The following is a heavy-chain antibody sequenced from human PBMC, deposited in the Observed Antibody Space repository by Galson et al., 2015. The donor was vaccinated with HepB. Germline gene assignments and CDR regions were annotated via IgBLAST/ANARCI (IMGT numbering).Heavy chain of an antibody. Sequence: SLRLSCAASGFTFSSYGMHWVRQAPGKGLEWVAVISYDGSNKYYADSVKGRFTISRDNSKNTLYLQMNSLRAEDTAVYYCAKDRGQQLVRFAFDIWGQGTMVTVSS. D-gene: IGHD6-13*01. V-gene: IGHV3-30*18. CDR3: AKDRGQQLVRFAFDI. CDR1: GFTFSSYG. J-gene: IGHJ3*02. CDR2: ISYDGSNK.